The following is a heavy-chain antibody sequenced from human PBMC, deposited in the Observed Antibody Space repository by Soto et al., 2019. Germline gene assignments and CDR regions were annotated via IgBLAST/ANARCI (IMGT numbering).Heavy chain of an antibody. Sequence: QVQLQESGPGLLKPSQTLSLTCTVSGGSISSGGYYWSWIRQHPGKGLEWIGYIYYSGSTYYNPSLKSRVTISVDTSKNQFSLKLSSVTAADTAVYYCAGFLGSGSYYDSDYWGQGTLVTVSS. CDR1: GGSISSGGYY. CDR3: AGFLGSGSYYDSDY. D-gene: IGHD3-10*01. CDR2: IYYSGST. J-gene: IGHJ4*02. V-gene: IGHV4-31*03.